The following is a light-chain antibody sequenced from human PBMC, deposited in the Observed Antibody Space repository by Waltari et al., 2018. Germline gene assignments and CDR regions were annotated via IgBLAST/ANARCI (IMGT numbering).Light chain of an antibody. CDR1: RSTIGNNN. CDR3: GTWDSSLSGAV. J-gene: IGLJ7*01. V-gene: IGLV1-51*02. CDR2: EKY. Sequence: QSGLTQPPSLSAAPGQTVTISCSGTRSTIGNNNVAWYQQIPGTVPKLLIYEKYKRPSGIPDRFAGSRSGTSATLVIAGLLTGDEADYYCGTWDSSLSGAVFGGGTHLTVL.